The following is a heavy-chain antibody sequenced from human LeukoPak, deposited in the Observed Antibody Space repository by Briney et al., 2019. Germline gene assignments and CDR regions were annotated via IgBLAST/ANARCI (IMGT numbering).Heavy chain of an antibody. Sequence: GGSLRLSCAASGFTFSSYVMHWVRQAPGKGLEWVANIKQDGSEKYYVDSVKGRFTISRDNSKNTLYLQMNSLRAEDTAVYYCAKAANYYGSGSYGDYWGQGTLVTVSS. CDR2: IKQDGSEK. D-gene: IGHD3-10*01. J-gene: IGHJ4*02. CDR3: AKAANYYGSGSYGDY. CDR1: GFTFSSYV. V-gene: IGHV3-7*03.